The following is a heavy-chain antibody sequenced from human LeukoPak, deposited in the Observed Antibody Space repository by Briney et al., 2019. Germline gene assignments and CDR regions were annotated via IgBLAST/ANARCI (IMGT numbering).Heavy chain of an antibody. CDR1: GGSISSGDYY. D-gene: IGHD5-12*01. CDR2: INHNGST. Sequence: SQTLSLTCTVSGGSISSGDYYWSWIRQPPGKGLEWIGEINHNGSTNYNPSLKSRVTISVDTSKNQFSLKLSSVTAADTAVYYCARGGLRNSGQNWFDPWGQGTLVTVSS. J-gene: IGHJ5*02. V-gene: IGHV4-30-4*01. CDR3: ARGGLRNSGQNWFDP.